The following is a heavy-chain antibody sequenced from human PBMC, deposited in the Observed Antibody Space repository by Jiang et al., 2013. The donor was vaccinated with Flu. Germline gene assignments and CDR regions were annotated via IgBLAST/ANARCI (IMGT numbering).Heavy chain of an antibody. CDR2: ISAYNGNT. Sequence: KKPGASVKVSCKASGYTFTSYGISWVRQAPGQGLEWMGWISAYNGNTNYAQKLQGRVTMTTDTSTSTAYMELRSLRSDDTAVYYCARWGYLGYCSSTSCYLGPDRIDYWGQGTLVTVSS. V-gene: IGHV1-18*01. CDR3: ARWGYLGYCSSTSCYLGPDRIDY. J-gene: IGHJ4*02. CDR1: GYTFTSYG. D-gene: IGHD2-2*01.